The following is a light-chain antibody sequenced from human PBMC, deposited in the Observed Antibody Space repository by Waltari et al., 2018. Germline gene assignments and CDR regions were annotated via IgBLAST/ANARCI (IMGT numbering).Light chain of an antibody. V-gene: IGLV2-14*01. Sequence: QSALTQPASVSGSPGPSITIPCTGTSSDVGGYNFVSWYQQDPGKAPTLIIYEVYNRPSGVSNRFSGSKSGNRASLTISGLQTEDEADYYCSSYTSRGTLVFGGGTKLTVL. J-gene: IGLJ2*01. CDR1: SSDVGGYNF. CDR3: SSYTSRGTLV. CDR2: EVY.